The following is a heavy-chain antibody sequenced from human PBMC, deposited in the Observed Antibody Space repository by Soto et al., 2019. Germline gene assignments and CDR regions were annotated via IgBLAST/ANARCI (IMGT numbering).Heavy chain of an antibody. D-gene: IGHD3-10*01. CDR2: INPNSGGT. V-gene: IGHV1-2*02. J-gene: IGHJ5*02. CDR1: GYTFTGYY. CDR3: ARDPPITMVRGVINWFDP. Sequence: ASVKVSCKASGYTFTGYYTHWVRQAPGQGLEWMGWINPNSGGTNYAQKFQGRVTMTRDTSISTAYMELSRLRSDDTAVYYCARDPPITMVRGVINWFDPWGQGTLVTVSS.